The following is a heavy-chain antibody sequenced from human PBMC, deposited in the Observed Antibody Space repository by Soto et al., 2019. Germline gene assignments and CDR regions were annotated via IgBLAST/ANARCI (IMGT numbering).Heavy chain of an antibody. CDR1: GFTFSSFN. CDR2: ISITGNYK. D-gene: IGHD2-15*01. J-gene: IGHJ4*02. V-gene: IGHV3-21*01. CDR3: ASRRLGYCTGGTCPEF. Sequence: EVQLVESGGGLVKPGGSLRLSCAASGFTFSSFNMDWVHQAPGKGLEWVSSISITGNYKYYADSLKGRFTISRDNAQNLLFLQMDSLRPEDTAVYYCASRRLGYCTGGTCPEFWGQGTLVTVTS.